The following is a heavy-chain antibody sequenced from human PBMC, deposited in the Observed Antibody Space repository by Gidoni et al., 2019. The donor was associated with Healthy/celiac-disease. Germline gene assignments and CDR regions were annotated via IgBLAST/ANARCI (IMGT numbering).Heavy chain of an antibody. CDR3: AKDIVSSGYLVAIDY. V-gene: IGHV3-9*01. CDR1: GFTLDDYA. CDR2: ISWNSGSI. Sequence: EVQLVESGGGLVQPGRSLRLSCAASGFTLDDYAMHWVRQAPGKGLEWVSGISWNSGSIGYADSVKGRFTISRDNAKNSLYLQMNSLRAEDTALYYCAKDIVSSGYLVAIDYWGQGTLVTVSS. D-gene: IGHD3-22*01. J-gene: IGHJ4*02.